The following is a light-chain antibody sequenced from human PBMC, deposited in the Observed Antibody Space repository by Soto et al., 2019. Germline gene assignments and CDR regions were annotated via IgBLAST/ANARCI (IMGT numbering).Light chain of an antibody. CDR2: DAS. V-gene: IGKV1-5*01. Sequence: DIEMTQSPSTLSASVGDRVTITCRASQTISSWLAWYQQKPGKAPNLLIYDASSLESGVPSRFSGSGSGTEFTLTISSLQPDDFATYYCQQYHSYPFTFGGGTKVEIK. CDR1: QTISSW. CDR3: QQYHSYPFT. J-gene: IGKJ4*01.